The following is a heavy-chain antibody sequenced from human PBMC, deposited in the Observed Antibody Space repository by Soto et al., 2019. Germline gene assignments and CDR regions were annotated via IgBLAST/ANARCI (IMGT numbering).Heavy chain of an antibody. CDR2: IWYDGSNK. V-gene: IGHV3-33*01. Sequence: GGSLRLSCAASGFTFSSYGMHWVRQAPGKGLEWVAVIWYDGSNKYYADSVKGRFTISRDNSKNTLYLQMNSLRAEDTAVYYCARLRSTSLLFDYWGQGTLVTVSS. CDR3: ARLRSTSLLFDY. CDR1: GFTFSSYG. J-gene: IGHJ4*02. D-gene: IGHD2-2*01.